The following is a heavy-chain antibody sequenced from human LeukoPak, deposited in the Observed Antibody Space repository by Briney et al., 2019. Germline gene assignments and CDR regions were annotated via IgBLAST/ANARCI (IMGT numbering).Heavy chain of an antibody. CDR2: IYHSGST. Sequence: SETLSLTCAVSGYSISSGYYWGWIRQPPGKGLEWIGSIYHSGSTYYNPSLKSRVTISVDTSKNQFSLKLSSVTAADTAVYYCAGHYCSSTSCYNLNWFGPWGQGTLVTVSS. V-gene: IGHV4-38-2*01. J-gene: IGHJ5*02. D-gene: IGHD2-2*02. CDR1: GYSISSGYY. CDR3: AGHYCSSTSCYNLNWFGP.